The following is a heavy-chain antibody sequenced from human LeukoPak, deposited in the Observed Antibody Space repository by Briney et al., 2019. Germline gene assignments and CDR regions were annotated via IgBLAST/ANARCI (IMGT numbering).Heavy chain of an antibody. J-gene: IGHJ4*02. CDR3: AKDEKASYYYDSSGYYPDY. V-gene: IGHV3-23*01. Sequence: PGRSLRLSCAASGFTFSSYAMSWVRQAQGKGLEWVSDISGSGGSTYYADSVKGRFTISRDNSKNTLYLQMNSLRAEDTAVYYCAKDEKASYYYDSSGYYPDYWGQGTLVTVSS. CDR2: ISGSGGST. CDR1: GFTFSSYA. D-gene: IGHD3-22*01.